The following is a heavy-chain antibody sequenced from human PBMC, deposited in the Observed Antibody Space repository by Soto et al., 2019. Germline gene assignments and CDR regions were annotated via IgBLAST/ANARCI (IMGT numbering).Heavy chain of an antibody. J-gene: IGHJ5*02. Sequence: SETLSLTCTVSGGSISSSSYYWGWIRQPPGKGLEWIGSIYYSGSTYYNPSLKSRVTISVDTSKNQFSLKLSSVTAADTAVYYCARHNGQNEDYDFWREPNWFDPWGQGTLVTVSS. CDR3: ARHNGQNEDYDFWREPNWFDP. CDR2: IYYSGST. D-gene: IGHD3-3*01. V-gene: IGHV4-39*01. CDR1: GGSISSSSYY.